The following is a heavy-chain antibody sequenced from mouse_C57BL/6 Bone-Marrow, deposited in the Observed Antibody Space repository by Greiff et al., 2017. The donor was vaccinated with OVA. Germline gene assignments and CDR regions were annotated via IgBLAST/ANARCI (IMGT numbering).Heavy chain of an antibody. V-gene: IGHV1-72*01. Sequence: QVQLQQPGAELVTPGASVKLSCKASGYTFTSYWMHWVKQRPGRGLEWIGRIDPNSGGTKYNEKFKSKATLTVDKPSSTAYMQLSSLTSEDSAVYYCARRGSLWYFDVWGTGTTVTVSA. CDR3: ARRGSLWYFDV. CDR2: IDPNSGGT. J-gene: IGHJ1*03. D-gene: IGHD1-1*02. CDR1: GYTFTSYW.